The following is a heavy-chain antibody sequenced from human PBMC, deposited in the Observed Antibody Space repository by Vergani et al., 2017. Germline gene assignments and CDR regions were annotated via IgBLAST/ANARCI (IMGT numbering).Heavy chain of an antibody. CDR2: INHSGST. CDR1: GGSFSGYY. D-gene: IGHD2-2*01. Sequence: QVQLQQWGAGLLKPSETLSLTCAVYGGSFSGYYWSWIRQPPGKGLEWIGEINHSGSTNYNPSLKSRVPISVDTSKNQFSLKLSSVTAADTAVYYCARVAVCSSTSCYSYYYYYGMDVWGQGTTVTVSS. V-gene: IGHV4-34*01. J-gene: IGHJ6*02. CDR3: ARVAVCSSTSCYSYYYYYGMDV.